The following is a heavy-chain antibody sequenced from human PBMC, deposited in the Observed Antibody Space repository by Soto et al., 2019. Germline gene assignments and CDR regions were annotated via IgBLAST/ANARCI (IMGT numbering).Heavy chain of an antibody. Sequence: GGSLRLSCAASGFTFSSYAMHWVRQAPGKGLEWVAVISYDGSNKYYADSVKGRFTISRDNSKNTLYLQMNSLRAEDTAVYYCARDSDYWGQGTLVTVSS. V-gene: IGHV3-30-3*01. CDR3: ARDSDY. J-gene: IGHJ4*02. CDR1: GFTFSSYA. CDR2: ISYDGSNK.